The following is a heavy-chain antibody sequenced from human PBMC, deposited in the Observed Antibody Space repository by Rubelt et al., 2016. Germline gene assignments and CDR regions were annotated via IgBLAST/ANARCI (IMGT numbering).Heavy chain of an antibody. J-gene: IGHJ4*02. CDR2: IYYSGTT. V-gene: IGHV4-39*01. D-gene: IGHD2-21*01. Sequence: QVQLQESGSGLVEPSETLSLTCTVSGDSISGSSFYWGWIRQPPGKGLEWIGSIYYSGTTYYNPSLKGRVTISVDTSKNQLSCDMNTGAAADTAVYYCSRGVKAVTGWSQGALVTVSS. CDR3: SRGVKAVTG. CDR1: GDSISGSSFY.